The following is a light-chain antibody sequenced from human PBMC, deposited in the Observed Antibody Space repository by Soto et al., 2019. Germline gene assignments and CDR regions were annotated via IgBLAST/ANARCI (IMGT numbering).Light chain of an antibody. CDR1: QSVSTN. CDR2: GAS. V-gene: IGKV3-15*01. CDR3: QHYNELPLT. J-gene: IGKJ4*01. Sequence: EIMMTQSPTHPAVSPREKNPLPLQASQSVSTNLAWYQQKPGQGPRLLIFGASTRAIGIPARFSGSGSGTDFTLTISSLQSEDFAVYYCQHYNELPLTFGGGTKVDIK.